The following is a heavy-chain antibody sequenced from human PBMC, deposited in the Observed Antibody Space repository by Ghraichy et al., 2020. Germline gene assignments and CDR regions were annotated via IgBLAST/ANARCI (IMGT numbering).Heavy chain of an antibody. CDR1: GGSISSGDYP. CDR2: IYHSGST. CDR3: ARDRYSNGQNDGFYV. D-gene: IGHD6-19*01. J-gene: IGHJ3*01. V-gene: IGHV4-30-2*01. Sequence: SQTLSLTCDVSGGSISSGDYPLNWIRQPPGKGLEWIGCIYHSGSTAYAPFLKSRVTISMDRSRSRFSLNINSVTAADTAVYYCARDRYSNGQNDGFYVCGQPTMVTVSS.